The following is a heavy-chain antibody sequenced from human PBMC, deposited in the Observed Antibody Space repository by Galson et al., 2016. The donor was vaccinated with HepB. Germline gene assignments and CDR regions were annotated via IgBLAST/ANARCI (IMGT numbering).Heavy chain of an antibody. J-gene: IGHJ4*02. V-gene: IGHV4-4*02. CDR1: GDSIRSNYW. CDR3: ARENRADYGGNVDS. Sequence: SETLSLTCAVSGDSIRSNYWWSWVRQPPGKGLEWIGEIYHSGSTNYNPSLKSRVTISVDKSKNHLSLKLNSVTAADTAVYYCARENRADYGGNVDSWGQGTLVTVSS. CDR2: IYHSGST. D-gene: IGHD4-23*01.